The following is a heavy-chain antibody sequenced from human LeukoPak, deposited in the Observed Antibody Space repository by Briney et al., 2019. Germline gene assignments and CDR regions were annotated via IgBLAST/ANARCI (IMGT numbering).Heavy chain of an antibody. V-gene: IGHV4-38-2*01. CDR2: IYHSGST. D-gene: IGHD2-15*01. J-gene: IGHJ4*02. CDR3: ARGILL. CDR1: GYSISSGYY. Sequence: PSETLSLTCAVSGYSISSGYYLGWIRQPPGKGLEWIGSIYHSGSTYYNPSLKSRVTISVDTSKNHFSPKLNSVTAADTAVYYCARGILLWGQGTLVTVSS.